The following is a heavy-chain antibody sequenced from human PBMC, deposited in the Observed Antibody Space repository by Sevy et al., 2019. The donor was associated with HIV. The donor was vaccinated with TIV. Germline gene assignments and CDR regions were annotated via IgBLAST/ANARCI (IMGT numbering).Heavy chain of an antibody. J-gene: IGHJ4*02. CDR1: GGSISSSSYY. CDR3: ARRLRIAGAYYFDY. CDR2: IYYSGST. D-gene: IGHD6-19*01. Sequence: SETLSLTCTVSGGSISSSSYYWGWIRQPPGKGLEWIGSIYYSGSTYYNPSLKSRVTISVDTSKNQFSLKLSSVTAADTAVYYCARRLRIAGAYYFDYWGQGTLVTVSS. V-gene: IGHV4-39*01.